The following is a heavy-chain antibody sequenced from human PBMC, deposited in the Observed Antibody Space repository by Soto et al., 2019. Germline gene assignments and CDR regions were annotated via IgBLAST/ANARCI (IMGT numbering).Heavy chain of an antibody. Sequence: EVQLVESGGGLVQPGESLRLSCAASGFTFSSYWMHWVRQAPGKGLVWDSRINSDGSRTNYADSVKGRFNVSRDNAKNTQYLQMNSLRAEDTAVYYCARVLTGSWNGFDPWGQGTMVNVSS. CDR1: GFTFSSYW. CDR2: INSDGSRT. D-gene: IGHD6-13*01. J-gene: IGHJ5*02. V-gene: IGHV3-74*01. CDR3: ARVLTGSWNGFDP.